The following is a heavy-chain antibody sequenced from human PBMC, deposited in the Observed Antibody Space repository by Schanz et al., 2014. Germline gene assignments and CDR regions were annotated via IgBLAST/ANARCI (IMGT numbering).Heavy chain of an antibody. CDR2: ISWNSGTI. J-gene: IGHJ4*02. CDR3: ARDRRNADLDY. Sequence: EVQLVESGGGLVQPGGSLRLSCAASGFTFSSHWMHWVRQDPGKGLEWVSVISWNSGTIGYADSVKGRFTISRDNAKNSLYLEMNSLRAEDTALYYCARDRRNADLDYWGQGTLVTVSS. CDR1: GFTFSSHW. V-gene: IGHV3-48*01. D-gene: IGHD1-1*01.